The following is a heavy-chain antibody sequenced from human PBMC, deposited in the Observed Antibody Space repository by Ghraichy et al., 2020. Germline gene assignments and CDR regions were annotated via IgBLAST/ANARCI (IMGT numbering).Heavy chain of an antibody. CDR1: GDSVTSGSYH. J-gene: IGHJ6*02. D-gene: IGHD1-26*01. CDR3: ARMWELLPYFVINV. V-gene: IGHV4-61*01. Sequence: SETLSLTCSISGDSVTSGSYHWAWIRQPPGKGLEWVGHISYNRRTKFNSSLNSRVSISLDTSKRQLSLELRSVTAADTAVYFCARMWELLPYFVINVWGRGTTVTVSS. CDR2: ISYNRRT.